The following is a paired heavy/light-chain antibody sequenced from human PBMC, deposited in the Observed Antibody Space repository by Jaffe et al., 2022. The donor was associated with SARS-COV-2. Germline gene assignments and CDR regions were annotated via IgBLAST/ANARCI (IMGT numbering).Heavy chain of an antibody. CDR3: ARDGRTVVGVSYFDY. J-gene: IGHJ4*02. Sequence: QIQLVQSGSEVKKPGASVKVSCRASGYSFGTYGLSWVRQAPGQGLEWMGWISGYNGNTNYAQKFRGRVTLTTDTSTSTAYMELRGLTSDDTAVYYCARDGRTVVGVSYFDYWGQGTRVTVSP. D-gene: IGHD2-21*01. CDR2: ISGYNGNT. V-gene: IGHV1-18*04. CDR1: GYSFGTYG.
Light chain of an antibody. CDR2: YAS. CDR3: QQSYSTLCT. Sequence: DIQMTQSPSSLSASVGDRVTITCRASQGISSYLNWYQQKPGKVPKLLIYYASALHSGVPSRFSGSGSGTDFNLTISSLQPEDFATYYCQQSYSTLCTFGPGTTVDIK. CDR1: QGISSY. V-gene: IGKV1-39*01. J-gene: IGKJ3*01.